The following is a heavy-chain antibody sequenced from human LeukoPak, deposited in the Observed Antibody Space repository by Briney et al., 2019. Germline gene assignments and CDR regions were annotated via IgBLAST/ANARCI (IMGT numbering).Heavy chain of an antibody. D-gene: IGHD6-19*01. V-gene: IGHV3-66*04. CDR3: AGLHLTYSGGWYWVDY. CDR2: IYSDGST. Sequence: GGSLRLSCAASGFTVSSNYMSWVRQGEGLEWVVVIYSDGSTYYADSVKGRFTISRDNSKNTLYLQMNSLRAEDTAVYYCAGLHLTYSGGWYWVDYWGQGTLVTVSS. CDR1: GFTVSSNY. J-gene: IGHJ4*02.